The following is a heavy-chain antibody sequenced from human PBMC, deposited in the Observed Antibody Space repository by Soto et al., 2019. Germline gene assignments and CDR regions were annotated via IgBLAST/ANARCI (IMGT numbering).Heavy chain of an antibody. V-gene: IGHV3-21*01. CDR1: GLAFSTYW. CDR2: ISSGSSDT. CDR3: ARVAY. J-gene: IGHJ4*02. Sequence: GGSLRLSCEASGLAFSTYWMHWVRQVPGKGLEWVASISSGSSDTWYADSVKGRFIISRDNAQNSLFLQMNTLRPEDTAMYYCARVAYWGPGTQVTVSS.